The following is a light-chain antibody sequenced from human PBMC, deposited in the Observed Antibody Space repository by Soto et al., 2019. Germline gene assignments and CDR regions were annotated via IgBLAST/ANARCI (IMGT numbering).Light chain of an antibody. V-gene: IGKV1-5*01. CDR3: QQYNSYSS. J-gene: IGKJ1*01. Sequence: DIQMTQSPSTLSASVGDRVTITCRASQSISSWLAWYQQQPGKAPKLLIYDASSLESGVPSRLSGSGSGTEFTLTIRSLQPDDFATYYCQQYNSYSSFGQGTKVDIK. CDR1: QSISSW. CDR2: DAS.